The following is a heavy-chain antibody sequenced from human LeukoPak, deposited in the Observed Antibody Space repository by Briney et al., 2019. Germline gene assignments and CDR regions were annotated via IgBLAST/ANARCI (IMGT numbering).Heavy chain of an antibody. Sequence: SETLSLTCAVYGRSFSDYYWSWIRQPPGKGLEWIGEINHSGSTNYNPSLKSRVTISVDTSKNQFSLKLSSVTAADTAVYYCARAYRLQSFNWFDPWGQGTLVTVSS. D-gene: IGHD6-19*01. CDR3: ARAYRLQSFNWFDP. J-gene: IGHJ5*02. CDR2: INHSGST. V-gene: IGHV4-34*01. CDR1: GRSFSDYY.